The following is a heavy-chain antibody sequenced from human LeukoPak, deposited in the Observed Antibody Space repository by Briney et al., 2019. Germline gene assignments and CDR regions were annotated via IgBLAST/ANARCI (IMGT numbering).Heavy chain of an antibody. CDR2: IYTSGST. Sequence: SETLSLTCTVSGGSISSYYWSWIRQPAGKGLEWIGRIYTSGSTNYNPSLKSRVTMSVDTSKNQFSLKLSSVTAADTAAYYCARALIVVVPAASDAFDIWGQGTMVTVSS. CDR1: GGSISSYY. V-gene: IGHV4-4*07. CDR3: ARALIVVVPAASDAFDI. J-gene: IGHJ3*02. D-gene: IGHD2-2*01.